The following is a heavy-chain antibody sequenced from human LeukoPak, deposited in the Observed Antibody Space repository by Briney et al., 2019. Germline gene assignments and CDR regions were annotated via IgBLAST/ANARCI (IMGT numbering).Heavy chain of an antibody. CDR1: GYTLTELS. Sequence: ASVKVSCKVSGYTLTELSMHWVRQAPGKGLEWMGGFDPEDGETIYAQKFQGRVTMTEDTSTDTAYMELSSLRSEDTAVYYCATGRFGVVPAARSWFDPWGQGTLVTVSS. V-gene: IGHV1-24*01. D-gene: IGHD2-2*01. J-gene: IGHJ5*02. CDR3: ATGRFGVVPAARSWFDP. CDR2: FDPEDGET.